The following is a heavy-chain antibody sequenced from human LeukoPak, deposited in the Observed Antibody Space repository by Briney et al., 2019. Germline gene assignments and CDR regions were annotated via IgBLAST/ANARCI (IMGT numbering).Heavy chain of an antibody. D-gene: IGHD6-13*01. Sequence: PGGSLRLSCAASGFTFDDYAMHWVRHAPGKGLEWVSGVSWNSGSIDYADSVKGRFTISRDNAKNSLYLQMNSLRAEDTALYYCAKGGDSSSWYCFDYWGQGTLVTVSS. CDR1: GFTFDDYA. V-gene: IGHV3-9*01. J-gene: IGHJ4*02. CDR3: AKGGDSSSWYCFDY. CDR2: VSWNSGSI.